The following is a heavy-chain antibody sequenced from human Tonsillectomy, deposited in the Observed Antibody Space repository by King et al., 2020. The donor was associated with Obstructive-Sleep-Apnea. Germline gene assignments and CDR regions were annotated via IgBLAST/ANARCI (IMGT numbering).Heavy chain of an antibody. V-gene: IGHV4-59*01. CDR3: ARVYSSGWFPFDY. D-gene: IGHD6-19*01. J-gene: IGHJ4*02. CDR2: IYYSGST. CDR1: GGSISSYY. Sequence: QLQESGPGLVKPSETLSLTCTVSGGSISSYYWSWIRQPPGKGLEWIGYIYYSGSTNYNPSLKSRISISVDTSKNQFSLRLSSVTAADTAVYYCARVYSSGWFPFDYWGQGTLVTVSS.